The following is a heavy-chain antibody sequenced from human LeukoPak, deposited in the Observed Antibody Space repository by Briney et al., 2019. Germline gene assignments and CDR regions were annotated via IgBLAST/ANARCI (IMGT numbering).Heavy chain of an antibody. D-gene: IGHD6-13*01. J-gene: IGHJ4*02. CDR2: ISGSGSYT. CDR1: AFTFSSYA. Sequence: GGSLRLSCAASAFTFSSYAMSWVRQAPGKGLEWVSAISGSGSYTYYGDSVKGRFTISRDNSKNTIYLQMNSLRAEDTAVYYCAKIIAAANRPTFDYWGQGTLVTVSS. V-gene: IGHV3-23*01. CDR3: AKIIAAANRPTFDY.